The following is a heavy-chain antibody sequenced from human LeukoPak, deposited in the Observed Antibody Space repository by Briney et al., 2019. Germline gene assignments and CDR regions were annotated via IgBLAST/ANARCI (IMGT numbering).Heavy chain of an antibody. CDR1: GGSISSGSYY. J-gene: IGHJ4*02. Sequence: SETLSLTCTVSGGSISSGSYYWSWIRQPAGKGLEWIGRIYTSGSTNYNPSLKSRVTISVDTSKNQFSLKLSSVTAADTAVYYCARNHDYKPGFDYWGQGTLVTVSS. V-gene: IGHV4-61*02. CDR2: IYTSGST. D-gene: IGHD4-11*01. CDR3: ARNHDYKPGFDY.